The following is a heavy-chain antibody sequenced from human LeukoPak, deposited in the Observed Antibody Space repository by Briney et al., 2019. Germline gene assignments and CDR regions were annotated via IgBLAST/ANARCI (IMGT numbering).Heavy chain of an antibody. J-gene: IGHJ3*02. Sequence: SETLSLTCAVYGGSFSGYYWSWIRQPPGKWLEWIGEINHSGSTNYNPSLKSRVTISVDTSKNQFSLKLSSVTAADTAVYYCASAETDAFDIWGQGTMVTVSS. CDR1: GGSFSGYY. CDR2: INHSGST. V-gene: IGHV4-34*01. CDR3: ASAETDAFDI.